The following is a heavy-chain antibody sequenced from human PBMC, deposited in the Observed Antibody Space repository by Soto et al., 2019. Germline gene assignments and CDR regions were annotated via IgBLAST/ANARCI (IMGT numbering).Heavy chain of an antibody. Sequence: GASVKVSCKASGNTLAAYYIHWVRQAPGQGLEWMGWINPNNGVTNYAQNFQGRVTMTRDTSISTAYMEMIRLRSDDTAVYYCARAEYSSGWYLIDYWGQGTLVTVSS. CDR1: GNTLAAYY. CDR2: INPNNGVT. D-gene: IGHD6-19*01. CDR3: ARAEYSSGWYLIDY. J-gene: IGHJ4*02. V-gene: IGHV1-2*02.